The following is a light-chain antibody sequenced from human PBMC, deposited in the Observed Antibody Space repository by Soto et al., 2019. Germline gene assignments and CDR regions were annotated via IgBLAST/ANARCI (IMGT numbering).Light chain of an antibody. J-gene: IGKJ5*01. CDR2: AAS. CDR3: QQGDSFPIA. CDR1: QSISTW. Sequence: DIQMTQSPSSVSASVGDTVTITCRASQSISTWLAWYQQKPGSVPKLQIYAASSLQSGVPSRFSGSGAGTEFSLTITSLQPEDFGTYYCQQGDSFPIAFGQGTSLDIK. V-gene: IGKV1-12*01.